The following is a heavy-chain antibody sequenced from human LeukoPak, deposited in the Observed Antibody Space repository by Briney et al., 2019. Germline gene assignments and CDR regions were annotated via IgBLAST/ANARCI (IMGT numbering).Heavy chain of an antibody. D-gene: IGHD3-3*01. J-gene: IGHJ4*02. CDR1: GGSISSGSYC. CDR2: IYTSGST. CDR3: ARSYYDFWSGRNDDY. Sequence: PSQTLSLTCTVSGGSISSGSYCWSWIRQPGGKGLEWIGRIYTSGSTNYNPSLKSRVTISVDTSKNQFSLKLSSVTAADTAVYYCARSYYDFWSGRNDDYWGQGTLVTVSS. V-gene: IGHV4-61*02.